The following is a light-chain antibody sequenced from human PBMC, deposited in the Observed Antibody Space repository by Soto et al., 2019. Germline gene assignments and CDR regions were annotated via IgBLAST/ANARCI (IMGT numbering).Light chain of an antibody. Sequence: DIHMTQSPSTLSAYILDIVTITCRALKNISIWLAWYQQRPGRAPRLLIYDSSSLESGVPSTFSGSGSGTEFSLTISNLRPDDFATYYCQHYHSFSITFGQGTRLEI. CDR1: KNISIW. V-gene: IGKV1-5*01. CDR2: DSS. CDR3: QHYHSFSIT. J-gene: IGKJ5*01.